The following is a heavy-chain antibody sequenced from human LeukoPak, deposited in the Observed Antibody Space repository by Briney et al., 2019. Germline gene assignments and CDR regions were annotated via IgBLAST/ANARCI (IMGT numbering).Heavy chain of an antibody. V-gene: IGHV3-23*01. CDR2: ISVSGGST. CDR3: ARVGGVSDAFDI. D-gene: IGHD2-8*02. CDR1: GFTFSSYA. J-gene: IGHJ3*02. Sequence: GGSLRLSWAASGFTFSSYARSWVRKAPGKGLEWFAGISVSGGSTYYADSVKGRFTISRDNYKTTLYLQMNSLRAEDTAVYYCARVGGVSDAFDIWGQGTMVTVSS.